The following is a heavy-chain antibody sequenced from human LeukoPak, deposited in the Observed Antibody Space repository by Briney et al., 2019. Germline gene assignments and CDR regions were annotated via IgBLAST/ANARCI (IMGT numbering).Heavy chain of an antibody. Sequence: ASVTVSFTASGGTFSIYAISWVRQAPGQGLEWMGGIIPIFGTANYAQKFQGRVTITADESTSTAYLQLSSLRSEDTAVYYCASPRQDGYKQYFDYWGQGTLVTVSS. CDR3: ASPRQDGYKQYFDY. CDR1: GGTFSIYA. J-gene: IGHJ4*02. CDR2: IIPIFGTA. V-gene: IGHV1-69*01. D-gene: IGHD5-24*01.